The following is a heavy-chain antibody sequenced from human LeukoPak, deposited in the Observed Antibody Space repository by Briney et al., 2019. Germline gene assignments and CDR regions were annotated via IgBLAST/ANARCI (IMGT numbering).Heavy chain of an antibody. CDR1: GFTFSGYA. J-gene: IGHJ4*02. CDR3: AKGDRISVAGYFDY. Sequence: GGSLRLSCAASGFTFSGYAMTWVRQAPGKGLEWVSAISGSGGSTYYADSVKGRFTISRDNSKNTLYLQMNSLRVEDTAVYYCAKGDRISVAGYFDYWGQGTLVTVSS. V-gene: IGHV3-23*01. D-gene: IGHD6-19*01. CDR2: ISGSGGST.